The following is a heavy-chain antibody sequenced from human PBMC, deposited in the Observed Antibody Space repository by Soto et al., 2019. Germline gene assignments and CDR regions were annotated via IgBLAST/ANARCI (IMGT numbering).Heavy chain of an antibody. J-gene: IGHJ6*02. CDR3: ARTKGGYSSGWYHSYYYGMDV. V-gene: IGHV1-69*12. CDR1: GGTFSSYA. CDR2: IIPIFGTA. D-gene: IGHD6-19*01. Sequence: QVQLVQSGAEVKKPGSSVKVSCKASGGTFSSYAISWVRQAPGQGLEWMGGIIPIFGTANYAQKFQGRVTITADESTSTAYMELSSLRSEDTAVYYCARTKGGYSSGWYHSYYYGMDVWGQGTTVTVSS.